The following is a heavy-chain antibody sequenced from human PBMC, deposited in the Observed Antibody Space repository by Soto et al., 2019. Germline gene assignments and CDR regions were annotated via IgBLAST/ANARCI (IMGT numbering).Heavy chain of an antibody. Sequence: EVQLVESGGDLVQPGGSLRLSCTASGFTFNSYDMNWVRQAPGKGLEWISYISSSGTIYYADSVKGRFTISTDNAKNSLYLQMNSLRDDDTAVYYCARGGYDYRNFAYWGQGTLVTVSS. CDR3: ARGGYDYRNFAY. V-gene: IGHV3-48*02. D-gene: IGHD5-12*01. CDR2: ISSSGTI. J-gene: IGHJ4*02. CDR1: GFTFNSYD.